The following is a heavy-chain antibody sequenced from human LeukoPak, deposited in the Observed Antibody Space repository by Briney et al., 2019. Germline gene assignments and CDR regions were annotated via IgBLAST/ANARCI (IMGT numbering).Heavy chain of an antibody. CDR1: GYSFTSYW. V-gene: IGHV5-51*01. D-gene: IGHD3-9*01. CDR2: IYPGGFDT. CDR3: ARHGIDILTGYYVY. J-gene: IGHJ4*02. Sequence: GESLKISCKGSGYSFTSYWIGWVRQMPGKGLEGMGIIYPGGFDTRYSPSLKGQVTISADNSISTAYMQWSSLKASDTAMYYCARHGIDILTGYYVYWGQGTLVTVSS.